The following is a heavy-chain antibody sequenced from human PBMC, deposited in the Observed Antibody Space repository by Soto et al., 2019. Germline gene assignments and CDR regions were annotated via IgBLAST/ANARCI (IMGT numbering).Heavy chain of an antibody. J-gene: IGHJ4*02. Sequence: PSETLCHTCTVSGTYILSYYWSWIRQPPGKGLEWIANIRYSGTTNYNPSLASRVTLSVDTSKNQFSLKMTSVTAADRAMYFCARYNSYAIDYWGRGTLVTVSS. D-gene: IGHD2-8*01. V-gene: IGHV4-59*01. CDR1: GTYILSYY. CDR3: ARYNSYAIDY. CDR2: IRYSGTT.